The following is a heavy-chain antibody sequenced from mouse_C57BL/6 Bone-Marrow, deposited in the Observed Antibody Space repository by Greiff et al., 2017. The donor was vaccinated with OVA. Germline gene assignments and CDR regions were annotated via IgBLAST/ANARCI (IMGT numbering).Heavy chain of an antibody. Sequence: VMLVESGPGLVAPSQSLSITCTVSGFSLTSYGVDWVRQPPGKGLEWLGVIWGGGSTNYNSALMSRLSTSKDNSNSQVFLKMNSLQTDDTAMYYCAKQWGLLLPWFAYWGQGTLVTVSA. D-gene: IGHD2-3*01. CDR1: GFSLTSYG. V-gene: IGHV2-9*01. CDR3: AKQWGLLLPWFAY. J-gene: IGHJ3*01. CDR2: IWGGGST.